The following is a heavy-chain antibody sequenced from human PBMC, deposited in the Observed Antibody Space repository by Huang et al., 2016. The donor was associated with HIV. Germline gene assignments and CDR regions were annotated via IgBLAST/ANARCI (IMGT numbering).Heavy chain of an antibody. D-gene: IGHD1-26*01. CDR1: GNTFSGYG. V-gene: IGHV1-18*04. J-gene: IGHJ4*02. Sequence: QVQLVQSGAEVKKPGASVKVSCKASGNTFSGYGISWVRKAPGQGLEWMGWISGYNGNTNYVENRQGRVTMTTDTSTSTAYMEVRSLRSDDTAVYYCARDRRPYSGSYLGYWGQGTLVTVSS. CDR3: ARDRRPYSGSYLGY. CDR2: ISGYNGNT.